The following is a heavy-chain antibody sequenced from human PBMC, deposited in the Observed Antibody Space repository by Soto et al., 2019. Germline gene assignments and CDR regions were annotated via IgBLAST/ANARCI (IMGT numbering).Heavy chain of an antibody. J-gene: IGHJ6*02. CDR2: IIPIPGTA. CDR1: GGTFSSYA. Sequence: QVQLVQSGAEVKKPGSSVKVSCKASGGTFSSYAISWVRQAPGQGLEWMGGIIPIPGTANYAQKFQGRVTIAADESTSTAYMELNSLRSEDTAVYYCARSQCSSTSLELYYYYYYGMDVWGQGTTVTVSS. V-gene: IGHV1-69*01. D-gene: IGHD2-2*01. CDR3: ARSQCSSTSLELYYYYYYGMDV.